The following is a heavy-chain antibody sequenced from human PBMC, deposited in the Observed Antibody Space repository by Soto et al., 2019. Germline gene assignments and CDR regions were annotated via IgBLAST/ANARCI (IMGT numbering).Heavy chain of an antibody. J-gene: IGHJ6*02. CDR3: ARIKWGLNYYNGMDV. CDR1: GYSFSDYF. Sequence: ASVKVSCKPSGYSFSDYFIQWVRQAPGQGLEWVAWINPKTAATNYAKKFQGRVSVTWDTSSTTAYMELTSLRPDDTAVYYCARIKWGLNYYNGMDVWGQGTTVTISS. V-gene: IGHV1-2*02. CDR2: INPKTAAT. D-gene: IGHD1-26*01.